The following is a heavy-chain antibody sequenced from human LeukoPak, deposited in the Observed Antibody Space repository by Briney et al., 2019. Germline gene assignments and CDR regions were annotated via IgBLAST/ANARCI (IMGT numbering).Heavy chain of an antibody. V-gene: IGHV1-8*01. D-gene: IGHD3-3*01. CDR1: GYTFTSYD. Sequence: ASVKVSCKASGYTFTSYDINWVRQATGQGLEWMGWMNPNSGNTGYAQKFQGRVTMTRNTSISTAYMELSSLRSEDTAVYYCARAPNLTSYYDFWSGYYTDWFDPWGQGTLVTVSS. CDR3: ARAPNLTSYYDFWSGYYTDWFDP. J-gene: IGHJ5*02. CDR2: MNPNSGNT.